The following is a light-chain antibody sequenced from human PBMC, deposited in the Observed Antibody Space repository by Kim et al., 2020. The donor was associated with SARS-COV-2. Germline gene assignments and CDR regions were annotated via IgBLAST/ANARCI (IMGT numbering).Light chain of an antibody. Sequence: EIVLTQSPGTLSLSPGERATLSCRASQSVSSSYLAWYQQKPGPAPRLLIYGASSRATGIPDRFSGRGSGTDFTLTISRLEPEDFAVYYCEQYGSAPPSTFGGGTKVYIK. V-gene: IGKV3-20*01. CDR3: EQYGSAPPST. CDR2: GAS. J-gene: IGKJ4*01. CDR1: QSVSSSY.